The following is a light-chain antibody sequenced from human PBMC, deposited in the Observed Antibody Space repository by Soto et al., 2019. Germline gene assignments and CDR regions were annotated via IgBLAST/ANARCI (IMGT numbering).Light chain of an antibody. CDR2: GAS. Sequence: EIVMTQSPATLSVSPGERVTLSCRASHRVSSYLAWYQQKPGQAPRLLIYGASTRETEIPARFSGSGSGTEFTLTISSLQSEDFAVDYCQQYNNWTLTFGGGTKVDIK. J-gene: IGKJ4*01. V-gene: IGKV3-15*01. CDR3: QQYNNWTLT. CDR1: HRVSSY.